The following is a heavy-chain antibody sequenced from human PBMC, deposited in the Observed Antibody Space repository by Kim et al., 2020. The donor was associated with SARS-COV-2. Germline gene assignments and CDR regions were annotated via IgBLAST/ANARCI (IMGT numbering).Heavy chain of an antibody. CDR2: TRNKANSYTT. J-gene: IGHJ4*02. CDR3: ARVVDTAMVHNGYYFDY. Sequence: GGSLRLSCAASGFTFSDHYMDWVRQAPGKGLEWVGRTRNKANSYTTEYAASVKGRFTISRDDSKNSLYLQMNSLKTEDTAVYYCARVVDTAMVHNGYYFDYWGQGTLVTVSS. CDR1: GFTFSDHY. V-gene: IGHV3-72*01. D-gene: IGHD5-18*01.